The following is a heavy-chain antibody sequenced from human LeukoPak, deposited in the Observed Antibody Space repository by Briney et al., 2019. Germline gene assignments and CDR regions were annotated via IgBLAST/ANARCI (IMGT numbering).Heavy chain of an antibody. CDR2: IYYSGST. CDR3: ARLQVGATFDY. CDR1: GGSISSYY. V-gene: IGHV4-59*08. J-gene: IGHJ4*02. D-gene: IGHD1-26*01. Sequence: PSETLSLTCTVSGGSISSYYWSWIRQPPGKGLEWIGYIYYSGSTNYNPSLRNRLSISVDTSKNQFSLRLSSVTAADTAVYYCARLQVGATFDYWGQGTLVTVSS.